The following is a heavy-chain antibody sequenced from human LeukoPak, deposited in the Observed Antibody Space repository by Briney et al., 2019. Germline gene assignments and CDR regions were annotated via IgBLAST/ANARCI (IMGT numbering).Heavy chain of an antibody. CDR2: ISPSGGST. Sequence: ASVKVSCKAFGYTFTSNYMHWVRQAPGQGPEWMGVISPSGGSTTYAQKFQGRVSLTRDMSINTAYMELNSLRSDDTAVYYCARRSKILLALDFWGQGTLVTVSS. D-gene: IGHD3-10*01. CDR1: GYTFTSNY. V-gene: IGHV1-46*01. CDR3: ARRSKILLALDF. J-gene: IGHJ4*02.